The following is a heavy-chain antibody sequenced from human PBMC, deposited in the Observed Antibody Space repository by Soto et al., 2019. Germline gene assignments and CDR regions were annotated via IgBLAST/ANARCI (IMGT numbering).Heavy chain of an antibody. V-gene: IGHV4-39*01. J-gene: IGHJ6*02. D-gene: IGHD5-18*01. Sequence: SETLSLTCTVSGGSISSSSYYWGWIRQPPGKGLEGIGSIFYSGSTYYNPSLKSRVTISVDTSKNQFSLKLSSVTAADTAMYYCVCVFSGGYGYGFYYYGMDVWGQGTTVTVSS. CDR1: GGSISSSSYY. CDR3: VCVFSGGYGYGFYYYGMDV. CDR2: IFYSGST.